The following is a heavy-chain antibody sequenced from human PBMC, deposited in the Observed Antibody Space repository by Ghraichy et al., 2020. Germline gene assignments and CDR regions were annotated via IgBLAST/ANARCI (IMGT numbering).Heavy chain of an antibody. CDR3: RAEDYYDSSGYYSDAFDI. D-gene: IGHD3-22*01. CDR1: GGSFSGYY. J-gene: IGHJ3*02. Sequence: SETLSLTCAVYGGSFSGYYWSWIRQPPGKGLEWIGEINHSGSTNYNPSLKSRVTISVDTSKNQFSLKLSSVTAADTAVYYCRAEDYYDSSGYYSDAFDIWGQGTMVTVSS. CDR2: INHSGST. V-gene: IGHV4-34*01.